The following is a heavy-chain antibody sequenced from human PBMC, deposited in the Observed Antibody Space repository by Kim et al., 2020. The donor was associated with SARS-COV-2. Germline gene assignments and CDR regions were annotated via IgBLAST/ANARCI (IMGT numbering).Heavy chain of an antibody. CDR3: ATTAAIVGATGPFY. Sequence: ASVKVSCKVSGYTLTELSMYWVRQAPGKGLEWMGGFDPEDGETIYAQKFQGRVTMTEDTSTDTAYMELSSLRSEDTAVYYCATTAAIVGATGPFYWGQGTLVTVSS. J-gene: IGHJ4*02. D-gene: IGHD1-26*01. V-gene: IGHV1-24*01. CDR1: GYTLTELS. CDR2: FDPEDGET.